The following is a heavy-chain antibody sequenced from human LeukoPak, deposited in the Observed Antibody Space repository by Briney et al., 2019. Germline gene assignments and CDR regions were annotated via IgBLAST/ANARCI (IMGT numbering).Heavy chain of an antibody. V-gene: IGHV3-23*01. D-gene: IGHD4-17*01. Sequence: GGSLRLSCAASGFTFSTYAMSWVRQTPGKGLEWVSTISGSGGSTYYADSVKGRFTISRDNSKNTLYLQMNSLRAEDTAIYYCAKSSWSVTPGYFDYWGQGTLVTVSS. CDR2: ISGSGGST. J-gene: IGHJ4*02. CDR3: AKSSWSVTPGYFDY. CDR1: GFTFSTYA.